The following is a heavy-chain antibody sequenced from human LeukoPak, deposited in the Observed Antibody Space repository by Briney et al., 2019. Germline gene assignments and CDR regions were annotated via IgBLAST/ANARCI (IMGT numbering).Heavy chain of an antibody. V-gene: IGHV6-1*01. Sequence: SQTLSLTFAISGDSVSSNSATWNWIRQSPSRGLEWLGRTYYRSKWYNDYAVSVKSRITFNPDTSKNQFSLQLNSVTPEDTAVYYCAREYCSSTTCQSFDYWGQGTLVTVSS. CDR3: AREYCSSTTCQSFDY. CDR1: GDSVSSNSAT. J-gene: IGHJ4*02. D-gene: IGHD2-2*01. CDR2: TYYRSKWYN.